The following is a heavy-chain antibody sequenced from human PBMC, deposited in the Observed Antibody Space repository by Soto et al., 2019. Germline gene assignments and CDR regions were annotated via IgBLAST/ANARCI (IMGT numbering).Heavy chain of an antibody. Sequence: QVQLQESGPGLVKPSGTLSLTCAVSGGSISSSNWWSWVRQPPGKGLEWIGEIYHSGSTNYNPSLKSRGTISVDKSKNQFSLKLSSVTAADTAVYYCARREIQLWYNGPYGMDVWGQGTTVTVSS. CDR3: ARREIQLWYNGPYGMDV. J-gene: IGHJ6*02. D-gene: IGHD5-18*01. CDR1: GGSISSSNW. CDR2: IYHSGST. V-gene: IGHV4-4*02.